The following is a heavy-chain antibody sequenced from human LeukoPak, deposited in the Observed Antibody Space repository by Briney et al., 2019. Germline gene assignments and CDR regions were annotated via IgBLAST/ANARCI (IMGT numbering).Heavy chain of an antibody. Sequence: ASVKVSCKASGYTFTSYGISWVRQAPGQGLEWMGWISAYNGNTNYAQKLQGRVTMTTDTSTSTAYMELRSLRSDDTAVYYCAIFSSSPYYYGMDVWGQGTTVTVSS. CDR2: ISAYNGNT. J-gene: IGHJ6*02. V-gene: IGHV1-18*01. D-gene: IGHD6-13*01. CDR1: GYTFTSYG. CDR3: AIFSSSPYYYGMDV.